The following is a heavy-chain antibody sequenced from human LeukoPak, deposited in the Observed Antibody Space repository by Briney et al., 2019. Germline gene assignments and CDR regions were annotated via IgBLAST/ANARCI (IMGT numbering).Heavy chain of an antibody. CDR2: VYFSGTA. J-gene: IGHJ4*02. V-gene: IGHV4-59*01. CDR3: ARLGSALNYDFWSGSYNHDY. D-gene: IGHD3-3*01. Sequence: SETPSLTCTVSNGSISNYYWSWIRQPPGKGLEWIGCVYFSGTANYSPSLKSRVTISVDTSNNQFSLKLRSVTAADTAVYYCARLGSALNYDFWSGSYNHDYWGQGTLVTVSS. CDR1: NGSISNYY.